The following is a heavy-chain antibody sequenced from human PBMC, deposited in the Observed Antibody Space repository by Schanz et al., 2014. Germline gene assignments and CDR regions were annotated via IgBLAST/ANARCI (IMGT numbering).Heavy chain of an antibody. CDR2: SGSGGST. V-gene: IGHV3-66*01. D-gene: IGHD3-10*01. CDR3: ARANYRRKINFDY. J-gene: IGHJ4*02. CDR1: GFTVSSNH. Sequence: VQLVESGGGLVQPGGSLRLSCAVSGFTVSSNHMSWVRQAPGKGLEWVSALSGSGGSTYYADSVEGRFTMSRDNSKNTLYLQMNSLRAEDTAVYYCARANYRRKINFDYWGRGTLVTVSS.